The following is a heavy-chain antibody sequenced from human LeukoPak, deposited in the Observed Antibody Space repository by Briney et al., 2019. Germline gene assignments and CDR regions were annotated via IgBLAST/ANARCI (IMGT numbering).Heavy chain of an antibody. CDR2: IYYSGST. CDR1: GGSINSRSYY. Sequence: PSETLSLTCTVSGGSINSRSYYWGWIRQSPGKGLGWIGSIYYSGSTYYNPSLKRRVTISVDTSKNQYSLKLSSVTAADTAIYYCARQDCSSSSCRNWFDTWGQGILVTVSS. J-gene: IGHJ5*02. CDR3: ARQDCSSSSCRNWFDT. V-gene: IGHV4-39*01. D-gene: IGHD2-2*01.